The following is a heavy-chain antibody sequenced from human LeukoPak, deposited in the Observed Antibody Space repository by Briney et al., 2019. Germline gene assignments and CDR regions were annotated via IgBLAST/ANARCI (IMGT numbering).Heavy chain of an antibody. CDR3: AKDLGAAAGTLDY. V-gene: IGHV3-30*02. CDR1: GFTFSSYG. J-gene: IGHJ4*02. Sequence: GGSLRLSCAASGFTFSSYGMHWVRQAPGKGLEWVAFIRYDGSNKYYADSVKGRFTISRDNSKNTLYLQMSSLRAEDTAVYYCAKDLGAAAGTLDYWGQGTLVTVSS. CDR2: IRYDGSNK. D-gene: IGHD6-13*01.